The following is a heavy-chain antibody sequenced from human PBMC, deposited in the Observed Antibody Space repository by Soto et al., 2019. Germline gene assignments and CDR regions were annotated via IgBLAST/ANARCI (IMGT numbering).Heavy chain of an antibody. D-gene: IGHD6-19*01. CDR2: INHSGST. V-gene: IGHV4-34*01. CDR1: GGSFSGYY. Sequence: SETLSLTCAVYGGSFSGYYWSWIRQPPGKGLEWIGEINHSGSTNYNPSLKSRVTISVDTSKNQFPLKLSSVTAADTAVYYCARGWSGWRVWLDYWGQGTLVTVS. J-gene: IGHJ4*02. CDR3: ARGWSGWRVWLDY.